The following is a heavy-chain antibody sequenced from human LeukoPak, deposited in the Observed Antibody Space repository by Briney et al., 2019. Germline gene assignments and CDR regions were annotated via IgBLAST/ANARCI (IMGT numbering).Heavy chain of an antibody. CDR3: ARDTYYYDSSGYYPYWYFDL. J-gene: IGHJ2*01. V-gene: IGHV1-46*01. CDR2: INPSGGST. Sequence: ASVKVSCKASGYTFTSYYMHWVRQAPGQGLEWMGIINPSGGSTSYAQKLQGRVTMTRDTSTSTVYMELSSLRSEDTAVYYCARDTYYYDSSGYYPYWYFDLWGRGTLVTVSS. CDR1: GYTFTSYY. D-gene: IGHD3-22*01.